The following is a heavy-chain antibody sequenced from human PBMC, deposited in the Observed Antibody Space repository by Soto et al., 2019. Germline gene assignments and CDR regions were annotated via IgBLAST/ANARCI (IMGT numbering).Heavy chain of an antibody. V-gene: IGHV1-2*04. CDR2: INPNSGGT. CDR3: ASIIAASGHYGMDV. CDR1: GYTVTAYY. Sequence: QVQLVQSGAEVKKHGASVKVSCKASGYTVTAYYVHWVRQASGQGLEWMGWINPNSGGTNYAQKFQGWVNMTRDTSISTVYMELSRLRFDDTAVYYCASIIAASGHYGMDVWGQGTTVTVSS. J-gene: IGHJ6*02. D-gene: IGHD6-13*01.